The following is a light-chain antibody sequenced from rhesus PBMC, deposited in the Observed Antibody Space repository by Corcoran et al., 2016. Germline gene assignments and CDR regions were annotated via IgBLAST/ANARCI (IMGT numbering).Light chain of an antibody. CDR1: QGISKY. CDR2: DAS. CDR3: QQRNSYPLT. V-gene: IGKV1-25*01. Sequence: DIQITQSPSSLSASVGDTVTITCQASQGISKYLAWYQHNPGKAPKLLIYDASTLQSGVPIRFSGSGSRTEVPLTISSLQPEDVATYYCQQRNSYPLTFGGGTKVEIK. J-gene: IGKJ4*01.